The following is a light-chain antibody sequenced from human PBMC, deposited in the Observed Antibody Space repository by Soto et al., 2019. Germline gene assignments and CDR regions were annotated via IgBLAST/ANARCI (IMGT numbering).Light chain of an antibody. Sequence: QSVLTQSSSASASLGSSVKLTCTLSSGHSSYIIAWHQQQPGKAPRYLMKLEGSGSYNKGSGVPDRFSGSSSGADRYLTISNLQSEDEADYYCETGDSNTSFGGGTKLTVL. J-gene: IGLJ2*01. CDR3: ETGDSNTS. V-gene: IGLV4-60*03. CDR2: LEGSGSY. CDR1: SGHSSYI.